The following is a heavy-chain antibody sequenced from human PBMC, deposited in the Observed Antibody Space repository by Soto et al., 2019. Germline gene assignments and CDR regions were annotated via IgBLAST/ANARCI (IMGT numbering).Heavy chain of an antibody. CDR2: INPSGGST. Sequence: GASVKVSCKASGYTFTSYYMHWVRQAPGQGLEWMGIINPSGGSTSYAQKFQGRVTMTRDTSTSTVYMELSSLRSEDTAVYYCARDSGEYSSSNNKLPYYYYGMDVWGQGTTVTVSS. J-gene: IGHJ6*02. V-gene: IGHV1-46*01. CDR1: GYTFTSYY. CDR3: ARDSGEYSSSNNKLPYYYYGMDV. D-gene: IGHD6-6*01.